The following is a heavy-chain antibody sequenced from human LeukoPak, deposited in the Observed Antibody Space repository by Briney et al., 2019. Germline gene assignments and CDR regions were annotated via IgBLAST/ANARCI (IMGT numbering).Heavy chain of an antibody. D-gene: IGHD7-27*01. J-gene: IGHJ3*02. V-gene: IGHV1-8*03. CDR1: GYTFTSYD. Sequence: ASVKVSCKASGYTFTSYDINWVRQATGQGLEWMGWMNPNSGNTSYAQKFQGRVTITRNTSISTAYMELSSLRSEDTAVYYCARSWVDDAFDIWGQGTMVTVSS. CDR2: MNPNSGNT. CDR3: ARSWVDDAFDI.